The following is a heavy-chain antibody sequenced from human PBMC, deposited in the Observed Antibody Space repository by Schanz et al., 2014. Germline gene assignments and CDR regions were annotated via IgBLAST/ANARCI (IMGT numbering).Heavy chain of an antibody. J-gene: IGHJ4*02. CDR2: LSGSGGST. CDR3: ARGTDWNLHY. V-gene: IGHV3-23*01. Sequence: EVQLLESGGGFVQPGGSLRLSCEASEFTFSSYKMNWVRQAPGKGLEWVSALSGSGGSTYYADSVKGRFTISRDNSKNTLYLQMNSLRAEDTAVYYCARGTDWNLHYWGQGTLVTVSS. D-gene: IGHD1-1*01. CDR1: EFTFSSYK.